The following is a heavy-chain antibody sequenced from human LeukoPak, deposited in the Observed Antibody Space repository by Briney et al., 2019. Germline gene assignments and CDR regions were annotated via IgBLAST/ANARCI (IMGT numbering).Heavy chain of an antibody. CDR2: IWYDGSNK. CDR1: GFTFSSYG. J-gene: IGHJ4*02. Sequence: PGGSLRLSSAASGFTFSSYGMHWVRQAPGKGLEWVAVIWYDGSNKYYADSVKGRFTISRDNSKNTLYLQMNSLRAEDTAVYYCARDQGYNYRFDYWGQGTLVTVSS. D-gene: IGHD5-24*01. CDR3: ARDQGYNYRFDY. V-gene: IGHV3-33*01.